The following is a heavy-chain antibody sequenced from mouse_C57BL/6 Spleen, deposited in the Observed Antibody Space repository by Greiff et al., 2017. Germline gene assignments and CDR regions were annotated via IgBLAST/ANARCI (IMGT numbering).Heavy chain of an antibody. V-gene: IGHV1-64*01. CDR2: IHPNSGST. CDR1: GYTFTSYW. Sequence: QVQLQQPGAELVKPGASVKLSCKASGYTFTSYWMHWVKQRPGQGLEWIGMIHPNSGSTNYNEKFKSKATLTVDKSSSNAYMQLSSLTSEDSAVYYCARNDYDGYYAMDYWGQGTSVTVSS. D-gene: IGHD2-4*01. J-gene: IGHJ4*01. CDR3: ARNDYDGYYAMDY.